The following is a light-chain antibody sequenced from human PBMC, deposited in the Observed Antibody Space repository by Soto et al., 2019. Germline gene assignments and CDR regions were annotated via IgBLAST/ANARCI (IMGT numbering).Light chain of an antibody. V-gene: IGKV1-5*01. CDR1: QSINTW. Sequence: DIQMTQSPTTLSASVGDRVTITCRASQSINTWLAWYQQKPGRAPKLLIYDVSTLKSGVPSRFSGSGSGTEFTLTISGLQPDDFVTYYCQHYNSYPWTFGQGTTVEIK. CDR2: DVS. CDR3: QHYNSYPWT. J-gene: IGKJ1*01.